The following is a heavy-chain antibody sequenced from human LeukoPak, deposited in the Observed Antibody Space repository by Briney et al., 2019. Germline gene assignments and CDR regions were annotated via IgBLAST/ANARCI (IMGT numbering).Heavy chain of an antibody. CDR3: ARSGLTGYTGYYFDY. Sequence: GGSLRLSCAASGFTFSSYAMSWVRQAPGKGLEWVSAISGSGGRTYYADSVKGQFTISRDNSKNTLYLQMNSLRPEDTAVYYCARSGLTGYTGYYFDYWGQGTLVTVSS. J-gene: IGHJ4*02. CDR1: GFTFSSYA. V-gene: IGHV3-23*01. CDR2: ISGSGGRT. D-gene: IGHD3-9*01.